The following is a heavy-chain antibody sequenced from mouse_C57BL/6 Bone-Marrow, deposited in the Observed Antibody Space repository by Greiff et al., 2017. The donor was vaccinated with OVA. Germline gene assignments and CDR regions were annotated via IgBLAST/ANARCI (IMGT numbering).Heavy chain of an antibody. CDR1: GYTFTSYG. J-gene: IGHJ3*01. V-gene: IGHV1-81*01. CDR2: IYPRSGNT. CDR3: ASPPHYYGSSPFAY. D-gene: IGHD1-1*01. Sequence: QVQLQQSGAELARPGASVKLSCKASGYTFTSYGISWVKQRTGQGLEWIGEIYPRSGNTYYNEKFKGKATLTADKSSSTAYMELRSLTSEDSAVYFCASPPHYYGSSPFAYWGHGTLVTVSA.